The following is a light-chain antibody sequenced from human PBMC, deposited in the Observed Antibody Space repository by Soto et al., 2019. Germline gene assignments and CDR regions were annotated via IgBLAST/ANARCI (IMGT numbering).Light chain of an antibody. CDR2: DVS. V-gene: IGLV2-14*01. CDR1: SSDVGGYTY. Sequence: QSVLTQPASVSGSPGQSITISCAGTSSDVGGYTYVSWYQQHPGKAPKLMIYDVSNRPSGVSNRFSGSKSGNTASLTISGLQAEDEADYYWTSYTSSSTSYVFGGGTKVTVL. J-gene: IGLJ1*01. CDR3: TSYTSSSTSYV.